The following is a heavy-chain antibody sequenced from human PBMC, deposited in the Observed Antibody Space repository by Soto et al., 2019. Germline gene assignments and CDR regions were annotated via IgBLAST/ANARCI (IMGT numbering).Heavy chain of an antibody. CDR3: ARAYNSDY. J-gene: IGHJ4*02. Sequence: QIQLVQSGAEVKKPGASVKVSCKASGYSFDSYGLTWVRQAPGQGLEWVGWISGYNGNTNYAQKFQGRVTMTTDTSTSTAYMELRSLRSHDTAVYYCARAYNSDYWGQGTLVTVSS. V-gene: IGHV1-18*01. CDR1: GYSFDSYG. D-gene: IGHD1-20*01. CDR2: ISGYNGNT.